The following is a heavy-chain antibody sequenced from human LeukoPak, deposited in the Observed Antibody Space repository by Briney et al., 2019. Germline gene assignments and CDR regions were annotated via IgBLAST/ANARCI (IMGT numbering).Heavy chain of an antibody. CDR3: ARDRGMILAGYSSGWYDY. CDR1: GGSISSSSYY. Sequence: SETLSLTCTVSGGSISSSSYYWGWIRQPPGKGLEWIGSIYYSGSTYYNPSLKSRVTISVDKSKNQFSLKLSSVTAADTAVYYCARDRGMILAGYSSGWYDYWGQGTLVTVSS. D-gene: IGHD6-19*01. V-gene: IGHV4-39*07. CDR2: IYYSGST. J-gene: IGHJ4*02.